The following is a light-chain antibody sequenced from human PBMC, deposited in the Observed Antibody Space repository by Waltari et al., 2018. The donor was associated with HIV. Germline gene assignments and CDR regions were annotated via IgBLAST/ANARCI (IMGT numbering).Light chain of an antibody. J-gene: IGKJ2*01. CDR2: AAF. CDR3: QQGYSAPPT. CDR1: QRISSY. Sequence: DIQMTQSPSSLSASVGDRVTITCRASQRISSYLNWYQQKPGKAPNLLISAAFNLQSGVPSRFSGGRSETDFTLTIDSLQPEDFATYYCQQGYSAPPTFGQGTKLEIK. V-gene: IGKV1-39*01.